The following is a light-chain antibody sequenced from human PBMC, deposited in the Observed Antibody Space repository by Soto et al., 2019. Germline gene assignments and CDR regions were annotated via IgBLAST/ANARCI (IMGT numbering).Light chain of an antibody. V-gene: IGKV1-39*01. CDR2: ATS. CDR3: QQSNSSPYT. Sequence: DIQMTQSPSSLSASVGDRVNITCRASKSISSYLNWYQHKPGTAPKLLIYATSRLQSGVPSRITNSEPRTDITLTISSQQPEDFATYFCQQSNSSPYTFGQGTRLEIK. J-gene: IGKJ2*01. CDR1: KSISSY.